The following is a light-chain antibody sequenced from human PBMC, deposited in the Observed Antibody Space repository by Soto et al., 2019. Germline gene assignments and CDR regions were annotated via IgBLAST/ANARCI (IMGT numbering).Light chain of an antibody. J-gene: IGKJ1*01. CDR2: AAS. CDR3: QNYGSSSWK. Sequence: DIVITQAPYTLYVSPGERASLSCIASQSVSRHLACYQQTPGQAPRLLISAASTRATGIPARFSGSGSGTGFTLRISRLEPEDFAVYYCQNYGSSSWKCGQGHTGDIK. V-gene: IGKV3-15*01. CDR1: QSVSRH.